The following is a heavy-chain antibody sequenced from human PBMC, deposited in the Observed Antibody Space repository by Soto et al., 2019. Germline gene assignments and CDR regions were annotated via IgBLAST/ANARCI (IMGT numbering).Heavy chain of an antibody. CDR1: GYTFTSYV. V-gene: IGHV1-18*01. CDR3: ARVGFWYNWNVTPLRWFDP. J-gene: IGHJ5*02. CDR2: ISAYNGNT. D-gene: IGHD1-1*01. Sequence: GASVKVSCKASGYTFTSYVISWVRRAPGQGLEWMGWISAYNGNTNYAQKLQGRVTMTTDTSTSTAYMELRSLRSDDTAVYYCARVGFWYNWNVTPLRWFDPWGQGTLVTVSS.